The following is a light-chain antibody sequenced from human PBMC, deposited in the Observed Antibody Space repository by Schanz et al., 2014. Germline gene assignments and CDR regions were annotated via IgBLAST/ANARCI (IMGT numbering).Light chain of an antibody. CDR2: KSN. CDR1: WSNIARNT. V-gene: IGLV1-44*01. Sequence: QSVVTQPPSASGTPGQRVTISCSGSWSNIARNTVNWYQQLPGTAPKLLIYKSNQRPSGVPDRFSGSKSGTSASLAISGLQSEDEADYYCATWDDSLNGGVFGGGTKLT. CDR3: ATWDDSLNGGV. J-gene: IGLJ3*02.